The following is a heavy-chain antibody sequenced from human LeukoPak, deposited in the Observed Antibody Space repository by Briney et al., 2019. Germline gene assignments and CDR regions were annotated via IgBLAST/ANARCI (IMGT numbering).Heavy chain of an antibody. D-gene: IGHD2-15*01. Sequence: PGGSLRLSCAASGLTFSSHWMHWVRQAPGKGLVWVSRITNDGSSTTYADSVKGRFTISRDNAKNMLYLQVNSLRAEDTAVYYCARDLGYCSGGSCYWGQGTLVTVSS. J-gene: IGHJ4*02. CDR1: GLTFSSHW. CDR2: ITNDGSST. V-gene: IGHV3-74*01. CDR3: ARDLGYCSGGSCY.